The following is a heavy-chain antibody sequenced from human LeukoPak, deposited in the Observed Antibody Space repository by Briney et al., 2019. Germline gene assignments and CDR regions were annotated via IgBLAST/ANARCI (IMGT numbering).Heavy chain of an antibody. Sequence: GGSLRLSCAASGFTFSSYWMHWVRQAPGKGLVWVSRINTDGSSTSYADSVKGRFTISRDNAKNRLYVQMNSLRAEDTAVYYCATGSGLWSPDYWGQGTLVTVSS. CDR1: GFTFSSYW. J-gene: IGHJ4*02. D-gene: IGHD5-18*01. V-gene: IGHV3-74*01. CDR3: ATGSGLWSPDY. CDR2: INTDGSST.